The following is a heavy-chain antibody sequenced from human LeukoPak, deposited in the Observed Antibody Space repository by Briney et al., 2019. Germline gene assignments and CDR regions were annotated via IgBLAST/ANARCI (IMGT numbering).Heavy chain of an antibody. Sequence: ASVKVSCKASGYTFTSYYMHWVRQAPGQGLEWMGIINPNSGGTKYAQKFQGRVTMTRDMSISTAYMELSRLRSDDTAVYYCARGRSGELTWAFTLDSWGQGTLVTVSS. J-gene: IGHJ4*02. V-gene: IGHV1-2*02. D-gene: IGHD3-10*01. CDR2: INPNSGGT. CDR3: ARGRSGELTWAFTLDS. CDR1: GYTFTSYY.